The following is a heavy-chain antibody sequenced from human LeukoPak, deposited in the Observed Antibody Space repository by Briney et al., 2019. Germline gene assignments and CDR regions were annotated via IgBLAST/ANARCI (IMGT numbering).Heavy chain of an antibody. CDR2: VRSKGYGGTT. J-gene: IGHJ4*02. CDR1: GFTFGDYA. CDR3: TRRKTFDF. V-gene: IGHV3-49*03. Sequence: PGGSLRLSCTGSGFTFGDYAMSWFRQAPGRGLEWVGFVRSKGYGGTTEYAASVKGRFTISRDDSKSIAYLQMNSLKTEDTAVYYCTRRKTFDFWGQGTLVTVSS.